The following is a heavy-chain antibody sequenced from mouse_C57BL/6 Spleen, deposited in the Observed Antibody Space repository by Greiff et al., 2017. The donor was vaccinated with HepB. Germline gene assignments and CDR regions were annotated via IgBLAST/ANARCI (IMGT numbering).Heavy chain of an antibody. D-gene: IGHD2-4*01. CDR3: ARSLYYDYDYYYFDY. J-gene: IGHJ2*01. Sequence: LVESGAELVKPGASVKMSCKASGYTFTTYPIEWMKQNHGKSLEWIGNFHPYNDDTKYNEKFKGKATLTVEKSSSTVYLELSRLTSDDSAVYYCARSLYYDYDYYYFDYWGQGTTLTVSS. CDR2: FHPYNDDT. V-gene: IGHV1-47*01. CDR1: GYTFTTYP.